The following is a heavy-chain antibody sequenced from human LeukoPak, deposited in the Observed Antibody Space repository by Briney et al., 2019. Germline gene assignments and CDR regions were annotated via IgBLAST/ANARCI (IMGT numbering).Heavy chain of an antibody. Sequence: GGSLRLSCEGSGFTFSTHWIPWVRQAPGKGLEWVSGISGSDGTTYFTDSVKGRFTISRDNSKNTLYLQMDSLRVEDTAVYYCAKDLGSGYFQHWGQGTLVTVSS. J-gene: IGHJ1*01. CDR3: AKDLGSGYFQH. CDR1: GFTFSTHW. CDR2: ISGSDGTT. V-gene: IGHV3-23*01.